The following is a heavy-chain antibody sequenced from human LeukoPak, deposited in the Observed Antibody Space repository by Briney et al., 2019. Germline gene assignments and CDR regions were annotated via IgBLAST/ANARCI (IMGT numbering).Heavy chain of an antibody. Sequence: ASVKVSCKASGGTFSSYAISWVRQAPGQGLEWMGGIIPIFGTANYAQKFQGRVTITADESTSTAYMELSSLRSEDTAVYYCARDAIYCSGGSCYPYYFDYWGQGTLVTVSS. CDR1: GGTFSSYA. J-gene: IGHJ4*02. D-gene: IGHD2-15*01. CDR2: IIPIFGTA. V-gene: IGHV1-69*13. CDR3: ARDAIYCSGGSCYPYYFDY.